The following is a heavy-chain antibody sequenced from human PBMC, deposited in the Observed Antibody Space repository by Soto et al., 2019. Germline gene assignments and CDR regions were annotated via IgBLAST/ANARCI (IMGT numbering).Heavy chain of an antibody. Sequence: GGSLRLSCAASGFNFSDFAMSWVRQAPGKGLEWVSSISGGDPMTHYADSVKGRFTISRDNSKNTLYLQMNSLRAEDTAVYYCAKDHSYSSSCDYWGQGTLVTVSS. CDR2: ISGGDPMT. CDR1: GFNFSDFA. V-gene: IGHV3-23*01. CDR3: AKDHSYSSSCDY. D-gene: IGHD6-13*01. J-gene: IGHJ4*02.